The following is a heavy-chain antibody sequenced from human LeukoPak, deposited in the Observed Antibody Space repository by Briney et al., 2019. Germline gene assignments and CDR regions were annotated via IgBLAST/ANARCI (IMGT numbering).Heavy chain of an antibody. CDR2: TSSDLNVK. V-gene: IGHV3-30*14. J-gene: IGHJ5*02. Sequence: PGGSLRLSCAASGFTFRNYVIHWVRQAPGKGLEWVAVTSSDLNVKLYADSVKGRFTISRDNSKNTLYLQMNSLRAEDTAVYYCARDLRFDPWGQGTLVTVSS. CDR3: ARDLRFDP. CDR1: GFTFRNYV.